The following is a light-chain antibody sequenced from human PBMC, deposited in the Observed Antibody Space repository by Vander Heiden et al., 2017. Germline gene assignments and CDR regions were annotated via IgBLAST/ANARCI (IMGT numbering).Light chain of an antibody. Sequence: DIQMTQSPSTLSASVGDRVTITCRASQSINSWLAWYQQKPGKAPKILIYKASSLESGVPSRFSGSGSGTDFTLTISSLQPEYFATYYCQQYDTFPWTFGRGTKVEIK. CDR2: KAS. J-gene: IGKJ1*01. V-gene: IGKV1-5*03. CDR1: QSINSW. CDR3: QQYDTFPWT.